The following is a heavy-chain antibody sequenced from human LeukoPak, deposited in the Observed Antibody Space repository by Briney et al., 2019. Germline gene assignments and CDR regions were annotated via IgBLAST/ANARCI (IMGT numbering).Heavy chain of an antibody. D-gene: IGHD6-13*01. CDR3: ARGRHSSSWYYFDY. J-gene: IGHJ4*02. CDR1: VGSISSSSYY. CDR2: IYYSGST. V-gene: IGHV4-39*01. Sequence: PSETLSLTCTVSVGSISSSSYYWGWIRQPPGKGLEWIGSIYYSGSTYYNPSLKSRVTISVDTSKNQFSRKLSSVTAADTAVYYCARGRHSSSWYYFDYWGQGTLVTVSS.